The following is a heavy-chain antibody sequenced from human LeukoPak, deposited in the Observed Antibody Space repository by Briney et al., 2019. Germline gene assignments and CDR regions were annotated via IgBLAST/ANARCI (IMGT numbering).Heavy chain of an antibody. CDR1: GFIFINYD. Sequence: PGGSLRLSCAASGFIFINYDMHWVRQAPGKGLEWVTVTSYDGTKKYYADSVKGRFTISRDNSKNTLYLQVNSLRAEDTAVYYCAPFCGTSCSVAEYFQHWGQGTLVTVSS. D-gene: IGHD2-2*01. CDR2: TSYDGTKK. J-gene: IGHJ1*01. CDR3: APFCGTSCSVAEYFQH. V-gene: IGHV3-30*03.